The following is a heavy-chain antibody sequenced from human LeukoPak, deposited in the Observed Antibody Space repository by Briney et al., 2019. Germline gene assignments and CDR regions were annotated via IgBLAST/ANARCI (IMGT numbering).Heavy chain of an antibody. V-gene: IGHV3-33*01. CDR1: GFTFSNYG. D-gene: IGHD3-10*01. CDR3: ARDRYYASENYYYYYYMDV. J-gene: IGHJ6*03. Sequence: GGSPRLSCAASGFTFSNYGMHWVRQAPGKGLEWVAVIWYDGSKTYYADSVKGRFTISRDNSKNTLYLQMSSLRAEDTAVYYCARDRYYASENYYYYYYMDVWGKGTMVTVSS. CDR2: IWYDGSKT.